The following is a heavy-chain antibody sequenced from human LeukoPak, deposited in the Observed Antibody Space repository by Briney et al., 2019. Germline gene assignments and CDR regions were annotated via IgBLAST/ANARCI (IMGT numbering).Heavy chain of an antibody. CDR1: GFTFSSYA. Sequence: GGSLRLSCAASGFTFSSYAMSWVRQAPGKGLEWVSAISGSGGSTYYADSVKGRFTISRDNAKNSLYLQMNSLRAEDTALYYCAKVASDYVWGSLAFFDYWGQGTLVTVSS. V-gene: IGHV3-23*01. J-gene: IGHJ4*02. CDR2: ISGSGGST. D-gene: IGHD3-16*01. CDR3: AKVASDYVWGSLAFFDY.